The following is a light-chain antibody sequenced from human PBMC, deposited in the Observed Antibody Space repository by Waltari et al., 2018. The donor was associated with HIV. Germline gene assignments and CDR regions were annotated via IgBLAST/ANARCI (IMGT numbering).Light chain of an antibody. Sequence: SALPQPASVSGLPGQSVTISCTVTNSNVGSYNLVSWYQKHPGNAPKFIIYEVTQRPSGVSSRFSGSKSGNTASLTISGLQAEDEANYYCCSYTGTNPFLLFGGGTKLTVL. CDR2: EVT. CDR3: CSYTGTNPFLL. V-gene: IGLV2-23*02. CDR1: NSNVGSYNL. J-gene: IGLJ2*01.